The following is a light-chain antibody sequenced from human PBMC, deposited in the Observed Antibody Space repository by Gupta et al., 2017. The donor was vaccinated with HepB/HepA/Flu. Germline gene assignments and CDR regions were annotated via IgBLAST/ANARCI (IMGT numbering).Light chain of an antibody. Sequence: IQMTQSPSTLSASVGDRVTITCRASQSVSRWLDWFQQKPGKAPKVLIFMASSVESGVPSRFSGSGSGTEFTLTISSRQPEDFANYYCQHEQSSSWPFGQGTKVDIK. CDR1: QSVSRW. CDR3: QHEQSSSWP. J-gene: IGKJ1*01. V-gene: IGKV1-5*03. CDR2: MAS.